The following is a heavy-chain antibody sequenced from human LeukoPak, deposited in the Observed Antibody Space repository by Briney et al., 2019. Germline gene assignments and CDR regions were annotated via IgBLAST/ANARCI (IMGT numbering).Heavy chain of an antibody. V-gene: IGHV3-66*01. CDR3: ARGCDFWSGYLGYFDY. J-gene: IGHJ4*02. Sequence: GGSLRLSCAASGFTVSSNYMSWVRQAPGKGLEWVSVIYSGGSTYYADSVKGRFTISRDNSKNTLYLQMNSLRAEDTAVYYCARGCDFWSGYLGYFDYWGQGTLVTVSS. D-gene: IGHD3-3*01. CDR1: GFTVSSNY. CDR2: IYSGGST.